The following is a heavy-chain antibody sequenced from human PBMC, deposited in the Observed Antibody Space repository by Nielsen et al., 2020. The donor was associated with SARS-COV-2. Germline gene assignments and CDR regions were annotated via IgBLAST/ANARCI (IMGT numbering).Heavy chain of an antibody. Sequence: GGSLRLSCAVSGFTVTSNSMNWVRQAPGKGLEWVSVIDSGGSTFYADSVKGRFTISRDNSKNTLYLQMNSLRAEDSAVYYCARDSDYRVNGMDVWGQGTTGTVSS. D-gene: IGHD4-11*01. CDR1: GFTVTSNS. J-gene: IGHJ6*02. CDR3: ARDSDYRVNGMDV. V-gene: IGHV3-53*01. CDR2: IDSGGST.